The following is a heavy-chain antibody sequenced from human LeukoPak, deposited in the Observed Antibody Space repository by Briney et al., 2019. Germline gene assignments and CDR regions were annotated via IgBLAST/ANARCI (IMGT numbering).Heavy chain of an antibody. V-gene: IGHV3-23*01. CDR2: MSGSGGDT. J-gene: IGHJ4*02. CDR3: ANIPSGYGGYERGYYFDY. D-gene: IGHD5-12*01. CDR1: GFTFSSYA. Sequence: GGSLRLSCAASGFTFSSYAMSWVRQAPGEGLEWVSTMSGSGGDTYYADSVQGRFTISRDNSKNTLYLQMNSLRAEDTALYYCANIPSGYGGYERGYYFDYWGQGTLVTVSS.